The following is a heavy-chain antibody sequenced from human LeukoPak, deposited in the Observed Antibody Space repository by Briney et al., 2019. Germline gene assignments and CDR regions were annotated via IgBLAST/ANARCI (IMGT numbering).Heavy chain of an antibody. J-gene: IGHJ6*02. D-gene: IGHD3-22*01. CDR1: GFTFSSYS. V-gene: IGHV3-21*01. CDR3: ARGNYYDSSGYSYGMDV. Sequence: GGSLRLSCAASGFTFSSYSMNWVRQAPGKGLEWVSSISSSSSYIYYADSVKGRFTISRDNAKSSLYLQMNSLRAEDTAVYCCARGNYYDSSGYSYGMDVWGQGTTVTVSS. CDR2: ISSSSSYI.